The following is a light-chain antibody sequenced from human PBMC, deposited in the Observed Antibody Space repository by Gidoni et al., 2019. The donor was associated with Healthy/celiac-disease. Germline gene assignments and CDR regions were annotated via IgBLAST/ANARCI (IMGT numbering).Light chain of an antibody. CDR1: SSDVGAYNY. J-gene: IGLJ2*01. CDR2: DVS. Sequence: QSALTQPASVSGSPGQSITISCTGTSSDVGAYNYVSWYQQHPGKAPKLMIYDVSNRPSGVSNRFSGSKSGNTASLTISGLQAEDEADYYCSSYTRSTTLVFGGGTKLTV. V-gene: IGLV2-14*03. CDR3: SSYTRSTTLV.